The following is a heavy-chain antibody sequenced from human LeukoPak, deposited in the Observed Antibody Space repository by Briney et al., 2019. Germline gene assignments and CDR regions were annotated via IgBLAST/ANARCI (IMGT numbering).Heavy chain of an antibody. V-gene: IGHV1-46*01. CDR1: GYTFTSYY. J-gene: IGHJ6*02. Sequence: ASVTVSCKASGYTFTSYYMHWVRQAPGQGLEWMGIINPSGGSTSYAQKFQGRVTMTRDTSTSTVYMELSSLRSEDTAVYYCARETMVRGVINLLYYGMDVWGQGTTVTVSS. CDR2: INPSGGST. D-gene: IGHD3-10*01. CDR3: ARETMVRGVINLLYYGMDV.